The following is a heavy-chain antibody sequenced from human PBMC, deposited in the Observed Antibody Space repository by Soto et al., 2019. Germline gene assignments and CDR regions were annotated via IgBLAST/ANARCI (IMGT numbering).Heavy chain of an antibody. CDR3: ALDRDGYRWLLCDY. CDR1: GYTFTSYG. J-gene: IGHJ4*02. CDR2: ISAYNGNT. Sequence: EASVKVSCKASGYTFTSYGISWVRQAPGQGLEWMGRISAYNGNTNYAQKFQGRVTMTRDTSTSTVYMELSSLRSEDTAVYYCALDRDGYRWLLCDYWGQGTLVTVSS. D-gene: IGHD5-12*01. V-gene: IGHV1-18*01.